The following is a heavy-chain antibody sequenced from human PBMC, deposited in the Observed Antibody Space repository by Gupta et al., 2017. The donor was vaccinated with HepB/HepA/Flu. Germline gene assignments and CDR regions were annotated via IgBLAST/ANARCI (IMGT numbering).Heavy chain of an antibody. CDR3: AKDLYFWSFMAV. Sequence: EVQLLESGGDLVQTGGSLRLSRAVSGFTIGGNDMSWVRQVPGKGLECVSGICLVMRQPYADSVGGLFTISRDNSEHRVLLQMNSLRAEDTALYYCAKDLYFWSFMAVLGKGPTVTVSS. CDR1: GFTIGGND. J-gene: IGHJ6*03. D-gene: IGHD3-3*01. V-gene: IGHV3-23*03. CDR2: ICLVMRQP.